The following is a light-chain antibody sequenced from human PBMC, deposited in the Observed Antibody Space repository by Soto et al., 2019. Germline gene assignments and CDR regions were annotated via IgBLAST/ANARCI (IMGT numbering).Light chain of an antibody. CDR3: QSYDSSLSGSVV. CDR2: ANT. J-gene: IGLJ2*01. Sequence: QSVLTQPPSVSGAPGQRVTISCTGSSSNIGAGYDVHWYQQRPGTAPKLLIYANTNRPSGVPDRFSGSKSGTSASLAITGLQAEDEADYYCQSYDSSLSGSVVFGGGTKLTVL. CDR1: SSNIGAGYD. V-gene: IGLV1-40*01.